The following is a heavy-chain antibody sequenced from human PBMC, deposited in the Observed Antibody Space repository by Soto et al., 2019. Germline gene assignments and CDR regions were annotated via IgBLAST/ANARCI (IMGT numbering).Heavy chain of an antibody. J-gene: IGHJ3*02. CDR2: INAGNGNT. D-gene: IGHD7-27*01. V-gene: IGHV1-3*01. CDR1: GYTFTSYA. Sequence: ASVKVSCKASGYTFTSYAMHWVRQAPGRRLEWMGWINAGNGNTKYSQKFQGRVTITRDTSASTAYMELSSLRSEDTAVYYCARVPPSSGDDAFDIWGQGTMVTVSS. CDR3: ARVPPSSGDDAFDI.